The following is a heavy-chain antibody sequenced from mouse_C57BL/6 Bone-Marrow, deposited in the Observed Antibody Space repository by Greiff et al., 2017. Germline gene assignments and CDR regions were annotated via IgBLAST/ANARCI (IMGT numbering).Heavy chain of an antibody. Sequence: QVQLQQSGAELVKPGASVKLSCKASGYTFTSYWMHWVKQRPGQGLEWIGMIHPNSGSTNYNEKFKSKATLTVDKSSSTAYMQLSSLTSEDSAVYYCARYYYGSSYEGAYYAMDYWGQGTSVTVSS. J-gene: IGHJ4*01. V-gene: IGHV1-64*01. CDR1: GYTFTSYW. CDR2: IHPNSGST. CDR3: ARYYYGSSYEGAYYAMDY. D-gene: IGHD1-1*01.